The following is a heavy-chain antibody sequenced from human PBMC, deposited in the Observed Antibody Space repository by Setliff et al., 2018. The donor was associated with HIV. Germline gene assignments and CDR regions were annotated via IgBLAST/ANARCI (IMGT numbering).Heavy chain of an antibody. J-gene: IGHJ5*02. CDR1: GDSVTSGGCY. V-gene: IGHV4-31*03. Sequence: PSETLSLTCTVSGDSVTSGGCYWNWIRQRPGKVLEWIGYIYYSGRTNYNPTLKSRLTISVDTSKNQFSLKLSSVNAADTAIYYCAREGVGGWFDPWGQGTLVTVSS. CDR2: IYYSGRT. D-gene: IGHD3-10*01. CDR3: AREGVGGWFDP.